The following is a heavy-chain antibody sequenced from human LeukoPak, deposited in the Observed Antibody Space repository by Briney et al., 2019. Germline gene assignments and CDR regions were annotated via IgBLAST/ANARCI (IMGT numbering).Heavy chain of an antibody. J-gene: IGHJ4*02. Sequence: PSETLSLTCSVSDGSMGTYYWGWIRQPPGKGLERIGYIYYSGSTTYNPSLKSRVTVSVDTSKNQFSLKLTSMTAADTAVYYCARGRLGRQHASFFDSWGQGTLVTVSS. V-gene: IGHV4-59*08. CDR2: IYYSGST. D-gene: IGHD2-2*01. CDR3: ARGRLGRQHASFFDS. CDR1: DGSMGTYY.